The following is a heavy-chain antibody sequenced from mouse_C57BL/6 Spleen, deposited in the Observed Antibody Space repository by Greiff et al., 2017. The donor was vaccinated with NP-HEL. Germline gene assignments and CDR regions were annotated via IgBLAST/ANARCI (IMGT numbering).Heavy chain of an antibody. D-gene: IGHD4-1*01. Sequence: QVQLQQPGAELVMPGASVKLSCKASGYTFTSYWMHWVKQRPGQGLEWIGEIDPSDSYTNYNQKFKGKSTLTVDKSSSTAYMQLSSLTSEDYAVYYCLTGTAWFAYWGQGTLVTVSA. J-gene: IGHJ3*01. CDR3: LTGTAWFAY. CDR2: IDPSDSYT. V-gene: IGHV1-69*01. CDR1: GYTFTSYW.